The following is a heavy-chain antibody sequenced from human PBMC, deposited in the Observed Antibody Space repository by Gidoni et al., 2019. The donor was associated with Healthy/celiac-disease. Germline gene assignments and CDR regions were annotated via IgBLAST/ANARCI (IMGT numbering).Heavy chain of an antibody. CDR3: RGYCSSTSCYYTDY. CDR2: ISGGGGST. J-gene: IGHJ4*02. D-gene: IGHD2-2*01. Sequence: EVQLLESGGGLVQPGGSLRLSCAALGFTFSSYALGWVRQAPGEGLGGVSAISGGGGSTYYADSVKGRFTISRDNSKNTLYLQMNSLRAEDTAVYYCRGYCSSTSCYYTDYWGQGTLVTVSS. CDR1: GFTFSSYA. V-gene: IGHV3-23*01.